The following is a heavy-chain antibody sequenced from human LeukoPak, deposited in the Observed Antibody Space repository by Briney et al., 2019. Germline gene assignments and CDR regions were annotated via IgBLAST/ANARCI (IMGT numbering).Heavy chain of an antibody. V-gene: IGHV3-33*06. CDR3: AKERLTYYYDSSGYYEYFDY. Sequence: GGSLRLSCAASGFTFSSYGKHWVRQAPGKGLEWVAVIWYDGSNKYYADSVKGRFTISRDNSKNTLYLQMNSLRAEDTAVYYCAKERLTYYYDSSGYYEYFDYWGRGTLVTVSS. CDR1: GFTFSSYG. CDR2: IWYDGSNK. D-gene: IGHD3-22*01. J-gene: IGHJ4*02.